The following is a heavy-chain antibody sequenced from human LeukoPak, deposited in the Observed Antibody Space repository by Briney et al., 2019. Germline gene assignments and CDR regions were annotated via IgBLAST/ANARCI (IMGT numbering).Heavy chain of an antibody. CDR2: MNPNSGNT. Sequence: GASVKVSCKASGYTFTSYGISWVRQAPGQGLEWMGWMNPNSGNTGYAQKFQGRVTMTRSTSIRTAYMELSSLRSEDTAVYYCARGDYEYGMDVWGQGTTVTVSS. V-gene: IGHV1-8*02. J-gene: IGHJ6*02. CDR3: ARGDYEYGMDV. CDR1: GYTFTSYG.